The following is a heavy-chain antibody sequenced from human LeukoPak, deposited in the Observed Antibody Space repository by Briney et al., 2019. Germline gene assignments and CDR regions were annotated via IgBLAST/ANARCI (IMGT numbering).Heavy chain of an antibody. CDR2: IYHSGST. D-gene: IGHD6-19*01. CDR1: GGSISSSNW. J-gene: IGHJ4*02. Sequence: LETLSLTCAVSGGSISSSNWWSWVRQPPGKGLEWIGEIYHSGSTNYNPSLKSRVTISVDKSKNQFSLKLSSVTAADTAVYYCATASGAVAGTRPFDYWGQGTLVTVSS. V-gene: IGHV4-4*02. CDR3: ATASGAVAGTRPFDY.